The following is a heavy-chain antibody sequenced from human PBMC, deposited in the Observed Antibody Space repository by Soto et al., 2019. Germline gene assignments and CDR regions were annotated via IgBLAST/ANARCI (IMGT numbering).Heavy chain of an antibody. V-gene: IGHV3-30*04. D-gene: IGHD1-26*01. CDR2: ISYDGRDK. J-gene: IGHJ4*02. CDR3: ARSAGGSYPQHDY. CDR1: GFTFSSYA. Sequence: LRLSCAASGFTFSSYAMHWVRQAPGTGLEWVAVISYDGRDKYYPDSVKGRFTISRDNSKNTLYLQMNSLRAEDTAVYYCARSAGGSYPQHDYWGQGTLVTVSS.